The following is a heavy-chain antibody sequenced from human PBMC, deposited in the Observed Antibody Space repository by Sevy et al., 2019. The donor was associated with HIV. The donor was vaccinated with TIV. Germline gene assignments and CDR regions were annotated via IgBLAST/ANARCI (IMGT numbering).Heavy chain of an antibody. D-gene: IGHD5-12*01. Sequence: GGSLRLSCAASGINFSGYWMSWVRQVPGKGLEWVANLNEDGTKDYYVGSVKGRFTISRDNAKNSLYLQMNSVRVEDTAVYYCARDSGGYDFWGQGTLVTVSS. CDR3: ARDSGGYDF. CDR1: GINFSGYW. CDR2: LNEDGTKD. J-gene: IGHJ4*02. V-gene: IGHV3-7*01.